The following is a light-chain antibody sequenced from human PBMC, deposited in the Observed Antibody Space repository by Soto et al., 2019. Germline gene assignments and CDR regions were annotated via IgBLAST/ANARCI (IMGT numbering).Light chain of an antibody. V-gene: IGLV2-14*01. CDR2: EVS. Sequence: QSVLTQSGSVSWYPGQAIAISCTRTSGDVGGYNYVSWYQQHPGKAPKLMIYEVSNRPSGVSNRFSGSKSGNTASLTISGLQAEDEPDYYCSSYTSSSSLYVFGTGTKVTVL. CDR1: SGDVGGYNY. CDR3: SSYTSSSSLYV. J-gene: IGLJ1*01.